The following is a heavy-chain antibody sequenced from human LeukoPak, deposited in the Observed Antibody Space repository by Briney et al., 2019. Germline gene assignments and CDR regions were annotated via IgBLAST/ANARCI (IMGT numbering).Heavy chain of an antibody. CDR3: ARRTFGGVIAY. D-gene: IGHD3-16*02. V-gene: IGHV4-38-2*02. Sequence: SETLSLTCTVSGYSINNNYYWDWIRQPPGKGLEFIASIHHSGTTYYNPALKSRVTLSVDTSKNQFSLRLSSVTAADTAVYYCARRTFGGVIAYWGQGTLVTVSS. CDR1: GYSINNNYY. J-gene: IGHJ4*02. CDR2: IHHSGTT.